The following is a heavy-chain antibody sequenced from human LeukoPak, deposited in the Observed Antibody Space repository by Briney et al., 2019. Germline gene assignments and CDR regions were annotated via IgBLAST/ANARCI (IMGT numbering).Heavy chain of an antibody. CDR2: INPSGGST. CDR1: GYTFTSYY. Sequence: EGSVKVSCKASGYTFTSYYMHWVRQTPGQGLEWMGIINPSGGSTSYAQKFQGRVTMTRDTSTSTVYMELSSLRSEDTAVYYCARAMGLTYYDFWSGYNWFDPWGQGTLVTVSS. V-gene: IGHV1-46*01. J-gene: IGHJ5*02. D-gene: IGHD3-3*01. CDR3: ARAMGLTYYDFWSGYNWFDP.